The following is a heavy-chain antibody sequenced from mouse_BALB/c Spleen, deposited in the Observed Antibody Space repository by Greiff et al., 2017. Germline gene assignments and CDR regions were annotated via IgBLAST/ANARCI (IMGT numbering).Heavy chain of an antibody. V-gene: IGHV1S81*02. CDR3: ARVGLPLPY. D-gene: IGHD3-1*01. J-gene: IGHJ3*01. CDR1: GYTFTSYW. Sequence: QVQLQQPGAELVKPGASVKLSCKASGYTFTSYWMHWVKQRPGQGLEWIGEINPSNGRTNYNEKFKSKATLTVDKSSSTAYMQLSSLTSEDSAVYYCARVGLPLPYWGQGTLVTVSA. CDR2: INPSNGRT.